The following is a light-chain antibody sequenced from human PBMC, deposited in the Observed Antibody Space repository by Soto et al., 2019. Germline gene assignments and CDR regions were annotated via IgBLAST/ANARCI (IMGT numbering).Light chain of an antibody. V-gene: IGKV1-12*01. CDR1: QDISNW. J-gene: IGKJ5*01. CDR3: QEASRISIT. CDR2: GAS. Sequence: DIQMTQSPSSVSASVGDRVTITCRASQDISNWLAWYQQKPGKAPNLLIFGASSLHSGVPSRFSGSGSGTLFTLTISSVQPEDFGTYFCQEASRISITFGQGTRLEIK.